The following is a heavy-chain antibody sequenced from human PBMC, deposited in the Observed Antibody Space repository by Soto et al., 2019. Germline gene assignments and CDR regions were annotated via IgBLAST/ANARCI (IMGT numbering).Heavy chain of an antibody. CDR3: ARDSSLWFGAFQAVNWFDP. J-gene: IGHJ5*02. CDR2: ISAYNGNT. V-gene: IGHV1-18*01. CDR1: GYTFTSYG. Sequence: QVQLVQSGAEVKKPGASVKVSCKASGYTFTSYGISWVRQAPGQGLEWMGWISAYNGNTNYAQKHQGRVTMTTVTAASTAYMELRSLSSDDTAVYYCARDSSLWFGAFQAVNWFDPWGQGTLVTVSS. D-gene: IGHD3-10*01.